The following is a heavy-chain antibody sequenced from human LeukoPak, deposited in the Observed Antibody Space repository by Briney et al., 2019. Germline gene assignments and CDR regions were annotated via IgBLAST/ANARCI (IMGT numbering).Heavy chain of an antibody. Sequence: GASVKVSCKASGYTFTSYYMHWVRQAPGQGLEWMGIINPSGGSTSYAQKFQGRVTITADKSTSTAYMELSSLRSEDTAVYYCARVPEYSSGWHAPFDYWGQGTLVTVSS. J-gene: IGHJ4*02. CDR1: GYTFTSYY. V-gene: IGHV1-46*01. CDR3: ARVPEYSSGWHAPFDY. CDR2: INPSGGST. D-gene: IGHD6-19*01.